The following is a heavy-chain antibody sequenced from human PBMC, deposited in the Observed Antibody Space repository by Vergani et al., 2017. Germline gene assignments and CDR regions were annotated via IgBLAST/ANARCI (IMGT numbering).Heavy chain of an antibody. V-gene: IGHV3-9*01. Sequence: EVQLVESGGGLVQPGRSLRLSCAASGFTFDDYAMHWVRQAPGKGLEWVSGISWNSGRIGYADSVTGRFTISRDNAKNSLYLQMNSLRAEDTALYYCAKGLGYSSGWGLDYWGQGTLVTVSS. J-gene: IGHJ4*02. CDR2: ISWNSGRI. CDR1: GFTFDDYA. D-gene: IGHD6-19*01. CDR3: AKGLGYSSGWGLDY.